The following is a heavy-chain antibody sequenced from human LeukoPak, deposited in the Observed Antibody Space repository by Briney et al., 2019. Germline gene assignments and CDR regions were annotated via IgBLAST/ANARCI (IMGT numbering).Heavy chain of an antibody. D-gene: IGHD2-21*02. J-gene: IGHJ5*02. Sequence: PSQTLSLTCTVSGGSISSGGYYWSWIRQHPGKGLEWIGYIYYSGSTNYNPSLKSRVTISVDTSKNQFSLKLSSVTAADTAVYYCARHPDYCGGDCRRNWFDPWGQETLVTVSS. CDR1: GGSISSGGYY. CDR3: ARHPDYCGGDCRRNWFDP. CDR2: IYYSGST. V-gene: IGHV4-31*03.